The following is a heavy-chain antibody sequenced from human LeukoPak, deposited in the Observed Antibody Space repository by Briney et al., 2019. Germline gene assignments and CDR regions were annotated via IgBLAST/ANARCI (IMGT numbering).Heavy chain of an antibody. Sequence: GGSLRLSCAASGFAFGTYWMTWVRQAPGKGLEWVANIKIDGTEKRYADSVKGRFTIFRDNAKNSLYLQMSSLRAEDTAVYYCARRVVGGTDYFDYWGQGTLVTVSS. CDR3: ARRVVGGTDYFDY. CDR2: IKIDGTEK. J-gene: IGHJ4*02. V-gene: IGHV3-7*01. CDR1: GFAFGTYW. D-gene: IGHD1-26*01.